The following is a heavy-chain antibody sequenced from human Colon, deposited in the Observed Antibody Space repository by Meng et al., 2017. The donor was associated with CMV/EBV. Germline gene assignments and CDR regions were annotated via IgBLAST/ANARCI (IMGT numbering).Heavy chain of an antibody. CDR3: ARGDRISAANYYYYNMDI. D-gene: IGHD6-13*01. V-gene: IGHV3-74*01. J-gene: IGHJ6*01. CDR2: VNNDGTIT. CDR1: EFTLSRFW. Sequence: GESLKISCAASEFTLSRFWMHWVRQAPGKGLEWVSRVNNDGTITNYADSVRGRFTISRDHAASMVYLEMNSLRVDDTALYFCARGDRISAANYYYYNMDIWGQGTTVTVSS.